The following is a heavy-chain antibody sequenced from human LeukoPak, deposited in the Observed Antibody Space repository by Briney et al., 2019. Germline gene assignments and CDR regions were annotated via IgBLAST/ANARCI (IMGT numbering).Heavy chain of an antibody. CDR1: EFTFSSFA. CDR2: ISYDGSDK. J-gene: IGHJ4*02. CDR3: ASGMATIKGGYY. V-gene: IGHV3-30*03. Sequence: GGSLRLSCAASEFTFSSFAMYWVRQAPGKGLEWVAVISYDGSDKYYADSVKGRFTISRDNFKKTLYLQMNSLRVEDTAVYYCASGMATIKGGYYWGQGTLVTVSS. D-gene: IGHD5-24*01.